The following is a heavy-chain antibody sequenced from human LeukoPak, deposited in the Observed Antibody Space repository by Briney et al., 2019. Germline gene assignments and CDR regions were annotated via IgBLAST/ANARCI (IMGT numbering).Heavy chain of an antibody. D-gene: IGHD1-14*01. J-gene: IGHJ6*02. CDR3: AKDVARYLHCYGMDV. CDR2: LPPDELDI. V-gene: IGHV3-74*01. Sequence: GGSLRLSCAASGFTFTNYWMHWVRQAPGMGLVWVSRLPPDELDIIYADSVKGRFTVSRDNAKNTLYLQMNSLRAEDTAVYYCAKDVARYLHCYGMDVWGQGTTVTVSS. CDR1: GFTFTNYW.